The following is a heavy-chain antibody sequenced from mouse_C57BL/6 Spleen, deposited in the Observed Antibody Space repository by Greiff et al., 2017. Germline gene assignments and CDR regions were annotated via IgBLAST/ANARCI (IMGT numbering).Heavy chain of an antibody. Sequence: DVKLVESGGDLVKPGGSLKLSCAASGFTFSSYGMSWVRQTPDKRLEWVATISSGGSYTYYPDSVKGRFTISRDNAKNTLYLQMSSLKSEDTAMYYCAPKLYDGYHGGFAYWGQGTLVTVSA. J-gene: IGHJ3*01. CDR2: ISSGGSYT. CDR1: GFTFSSYG. CDR3: APKLYDGYHGGFAY. D-gene: IGHD2-3*01. V-gene: IGHV5-6*02.